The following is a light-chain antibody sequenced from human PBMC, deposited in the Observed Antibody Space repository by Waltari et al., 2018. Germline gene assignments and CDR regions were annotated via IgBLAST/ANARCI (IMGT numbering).Light chain of an antibody. CDR1: QGISNS. Sequence: EIVMTQSPAILSVSPGKRATLSCRASQGISNSLAWYQQKPGQAPRLLIYDASTRATGIPARFSGSGSGTEFTLTISSLQSEDFAIYFCQQYDNWPPYTFGQGTKLEIK. CDR2: DAS. CDR3: QQYDNWPPYT. J-gene: IGKJ2*01. V-gene: IGKV3-15*01.